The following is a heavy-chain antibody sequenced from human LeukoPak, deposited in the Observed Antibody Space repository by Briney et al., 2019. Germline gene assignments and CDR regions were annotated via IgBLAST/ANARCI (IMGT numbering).Heavy chain of an antibody. Sequence: GSLRLSCAASGFTFSSYNMNWVRQPPGKGLEWIGSIYYSGSTYYDPSLKSRVTISVDTSKNQFSLKLSSVTAADTAVYYCARYCTNGVCYTKDFDYWGQGTLVTVSS. CDR3: ARYCTNGVCYTKDFDY. CDR2: IYYSGST. V-gene: IGHV4-39*07. D-gene: IGHD2-8*01. J-gene: IGHJ4*02. CDR1: GFTFSSYN.